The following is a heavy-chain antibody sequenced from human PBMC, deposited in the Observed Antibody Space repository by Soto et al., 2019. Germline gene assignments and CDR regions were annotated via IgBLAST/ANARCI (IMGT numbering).Heavy chain of an antibody. J-gene: IGHJ4*02. D-gene: IGHD2-21*01. CDR2: ITSSSSSK. V-gene: IGHV3-48*01. CDR3: ARDPVAYCGGGGRTFDS. Sequence: SLRLSCAASGFTFSTYSMNWVRQAPGKGLEWVSYITSSSSSKYYADSVKGRFTISRDNAKNSLYLQMSSLRAEDTAVYYCARDPVAYCGGGGRTFDSWGQGTLVTVSS. CDR1: GFTFSTYS.